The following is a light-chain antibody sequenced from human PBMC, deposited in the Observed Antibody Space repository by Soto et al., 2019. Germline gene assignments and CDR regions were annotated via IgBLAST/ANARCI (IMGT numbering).Light chain of an antibody. CDR1: KLGNNY. CDR2: QDT. J-gene: IGLJ2*01. Sequence: SYELTQPPSVSVSPGQTASITCSGDKLGNNYVSWYQQQKPGQSPVLVIYQDTKRPSGIPERFSGSNSGNTATLTISGTQAMDEADYYCQAWDTSTKVFGGGTQLTVL. V-gene: IGLV3-1*01. CDR3: QAWDTSTKV.